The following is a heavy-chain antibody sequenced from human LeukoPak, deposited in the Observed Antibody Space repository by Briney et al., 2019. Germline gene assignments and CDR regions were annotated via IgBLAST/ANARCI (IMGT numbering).Heavy chain of an antibody. CDR1: GFTFSSYW. Sequence: GGSLRLSCAASGFTFSSYWMSWVRQAPGKGLEWVANIKQDGSEKYYVDSVKGRFTISRDNAKNSLYLQMNSLRAEDTAVYYCASGYCSSGPCYGDYWGQGTLVTVSS. CDR3: ASGYCSSGPCYGDY. J-gene: IGHJ4*02. D-gene: IGHD2-15*01. CDR2: IKQDGSEK. V-gene: IGHV3-7*01.